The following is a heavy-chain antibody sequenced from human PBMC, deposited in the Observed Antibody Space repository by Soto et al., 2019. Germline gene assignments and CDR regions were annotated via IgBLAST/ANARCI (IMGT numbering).Heavy chain of an antibody. CDR1: GDSIRSGGYS. CDR2: IYQSGNT. V-gene: IGHV4-30-2*01. D-gene: IGHD6-19*01. CDR3: ARGGSGKQWLVLYY. Sequence: QVQLQESGSGMVKPSQTLSLTCTVSGDSIRSGGYSWSSIRQPPGKGLEWIGYIYQSGNTYYNPSLKSRVTISVDRSKNQFSVKLSSVTAAGTAVYYCARGGSGKQWLVLYYWGQGTLFTVSP. J-gene: IGHJ4*02.